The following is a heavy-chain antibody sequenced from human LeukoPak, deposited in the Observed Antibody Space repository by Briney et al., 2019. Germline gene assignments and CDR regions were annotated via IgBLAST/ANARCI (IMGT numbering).Heavy chain of an antibody. CDR2: IKQDGSER. V-gene: IGHV3-7*01. J-gene: IGHJ4*02. Sequence: GGSLRLSCAASGFTFSGYYMSWVRQVPGKGLEWVATIKQDGSERYYVGSVRGRFTISRDNANNSLYLQMNSLRVENTAVYYCARRGTWHSDYWGQGTLVTVSS. CDR1: GFTFSGYY. CDR3: ARRGTWHSDY. D-gene: IGHD3-16*01.